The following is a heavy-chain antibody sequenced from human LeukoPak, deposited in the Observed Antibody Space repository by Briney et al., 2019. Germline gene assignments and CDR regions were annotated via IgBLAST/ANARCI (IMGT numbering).Heavy chain of an antibody. D-gene: IGHD6-13*01. V-gene: IGHV4-39*01. CDR1: GDSVSNGNYY. Sequence: SETLSLTCTVSGDSVSNGNYYWSWIRQPPGKGLEWIGEINHSGSTNYNPSLKSRVTISVDTSKNQFSLKLSSVTAADTAVYYCARAGQQQLSFYWGQGTLVTVSS. J-gene: IGHJ4*02. CDR3: ARAGQQQLSFY. CDR2: INHSGST.